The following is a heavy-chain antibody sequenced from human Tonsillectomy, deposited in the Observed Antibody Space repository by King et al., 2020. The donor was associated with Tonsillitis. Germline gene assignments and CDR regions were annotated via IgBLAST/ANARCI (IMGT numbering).Heavy chain of an antibody. CDR2: IKSKTDGGTT. Sequence: DVQLVESGGGLVKPGGSLRLSCAASGFTFSNAWMSWVRQAPGKGLEWVGRIKSKTDGGTTDYGAPVKGRFTISRDDSKNTLYLQMNSLKTEDTAVYYCTTLPSGSYGRDYYYYYGMDVWGQGTTVTVSS. CDR3: TTLPSGSYGRDYYYYYGMDV. CDR1: GFTFSNAW. D-gene: IGHD1-26*01. J-gene: IGHJ6*02. V-gene: IGHV3-15*01.